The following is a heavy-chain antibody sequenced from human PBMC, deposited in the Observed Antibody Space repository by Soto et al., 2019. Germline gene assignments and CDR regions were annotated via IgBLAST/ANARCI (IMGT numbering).Heavy chain of an antibody. V-gene: IGHV1-69*04. D-gene: IGHD2-2*01. CDR2: IIPILGIA. CDR3: ARDGGIVVVPAAKENWFDP. J-gene: IGHJ5*02. CDR1: GGTFSSYT. Sequence: ASVKVSCKASGGTFSSYTISWVRQAPGQGLEWMGRIIPILGIANYAQKFQGRVTITADKSTSTAYMELSSLRSEDTAVYYCARDGGIVVVPAAKENWFDPWGQGTLVTVSS.